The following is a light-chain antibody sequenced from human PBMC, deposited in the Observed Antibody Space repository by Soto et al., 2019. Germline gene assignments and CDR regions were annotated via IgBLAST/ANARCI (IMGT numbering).Light chain of an antibody. CDR2: DAS. Sequence: AIQLTQSPSSPSASVGDRVTITCRASQGISSALAWYQQKPGKAPKLLIYDASSLESGVPSRYSGSGSGTDFTLTISSLQPEDFATDYCQQFNSYPITFGQGTRLEIK. CDR3: QQFNSYPIT. CDR1: QGISSA. V-gene: IGKV1-13*02. J-gene: IGKJ5*01.